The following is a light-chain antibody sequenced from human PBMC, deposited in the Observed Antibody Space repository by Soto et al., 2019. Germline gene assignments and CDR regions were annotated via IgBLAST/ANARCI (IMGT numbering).Light chain of an antibody. CDR1: QSVNSN. CDR2: GAS. V-gene: IGKV3-15*01. J-gene: IGKJ2*01. Sequence: EIVMTQSPATLSVSPGERATLSCRASQSVNSNLAWYQQKPGQAPRLLIYGASTRAAGIPARFSGSGSGTEFSLTISSLQSEDFATYYCQQSYSTPYTFGQGTKLDI. CDR3: QQSYSTPYT.